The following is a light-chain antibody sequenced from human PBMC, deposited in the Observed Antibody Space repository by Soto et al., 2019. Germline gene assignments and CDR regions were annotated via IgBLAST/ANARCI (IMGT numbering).Light chain of an antibody. CDR1: QGISNY. CDR3: QKYNSAPIAFT. J-gene: IGKJ4*01. Sequence: DIQMTQSPSSLSASVGDRVTITCRASQGISNYLAWYQQKPGKVPKLLIYAASTLQSGVPSRFSGSGSGTDFTLTISSLQPEDVATYYCQKYNSAPIAFTFGGGTKVEIK. V-gene: IGKV1-27*01. CDR2: AAS.